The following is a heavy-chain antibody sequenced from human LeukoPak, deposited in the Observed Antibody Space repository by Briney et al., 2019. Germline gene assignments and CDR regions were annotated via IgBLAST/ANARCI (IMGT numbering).Heavy chain of an antibody. V-gene: IGHV4-39*07. CDR2: IYYSGST. J-gene: IGHJ4*02. CDR3: ARTAVAGKGLLDY. Sequence: SETLSLTCTVSGGSISSSSYYWGWIRQPPGKGLEWIGSIYYSGSTYYNPSLKSRVTISVDTSKNQFSLKLSSVTAADTAVYYCARTAVAGKGLLDYWGQGTLVTVSS. CDR1: GGSISSSSYY. D-gene: IGHD6-19*01.